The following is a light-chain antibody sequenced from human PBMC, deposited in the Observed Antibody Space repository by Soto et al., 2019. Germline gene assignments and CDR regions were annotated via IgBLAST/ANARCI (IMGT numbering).Light chain of an antibody. J-gene: IGLJ1*01. CDR2: YDS. V-gene: IGLV3-21*04. CDR3: QVWDSSSDPNYV. Sequence: SYELTQPPSVSVAPGKTARITCGGNNIGSKSVHWYQQKPGQAPVLVIYYDSDRPSGIPERFSGSKSGNTATLTISRVEAGDEADYYCQVWDSSSDPNYVFGTGTKVTVL. CDR1: NIGSKS.